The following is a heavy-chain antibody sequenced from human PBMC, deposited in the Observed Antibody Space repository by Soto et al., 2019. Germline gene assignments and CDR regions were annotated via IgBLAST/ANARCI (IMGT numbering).Heavy chain of an antibody. V-gene: IGHV1-69*13. CDR2: IMPIFRTP. CDR1: GGTFSNSA. Sequence: SVKVSCKASGGTFSNSAISWVRQAPGQGLEWMGGIMPIFRTPDYAQKFQGRVTITADESTSTAYMELSSLRSEDTAVYYCASSGGELLPYYYYGMDVWGQGTTVTVSS. CDR3: ASSGGELLPYYYYGMDV. J-gene: IGHJ6*02. D-gene: IGHD3-10*01.